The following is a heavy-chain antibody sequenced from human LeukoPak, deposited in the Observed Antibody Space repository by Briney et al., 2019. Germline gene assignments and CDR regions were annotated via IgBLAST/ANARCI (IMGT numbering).Heavy chain of an antibody. Sequence: PSETLSLTCTVSGGSISSYYWSWIRQPPGKGLEWIAYIYYSGSTTYNPSPKSRVTISVDTSKNQFSLKLSSVTAADTAVYYCARGGDGYNYFDYWGQGTLVTVSS. D-gene: IGHD5-24*01. J-gene: IGHJ4*02. V-gene: IGHV4-59*01. CDR2: IYYSGST. CDR1: GGSISSYY. CDR3: ARGGDGYNYFDY.